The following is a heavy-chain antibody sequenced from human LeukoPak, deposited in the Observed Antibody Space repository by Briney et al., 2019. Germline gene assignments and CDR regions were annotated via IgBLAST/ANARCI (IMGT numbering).Heavy chain of an antibody. J-gene: IGHJ4*02. CDR2: ISSSSYI. D-gene: IGHD1-26*01. V-gene: IGHV3-21*01. Sequence: GSLRLSCAASGFTFSSYSMNWVRQAPGKGLEWVSSISSSSYIYYADSVKGRFTISRDNAKNSLYLQMNSLRAEDTAVYYCARDGIVGATFDYWGQGILVTVSS. CDR3: ARDGIVGATFDY. CDR1: GFTFSSYS.